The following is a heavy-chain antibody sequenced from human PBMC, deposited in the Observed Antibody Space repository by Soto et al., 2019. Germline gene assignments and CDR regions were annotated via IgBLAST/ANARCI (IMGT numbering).Heavy chain of an antibody. V-gene: IGHV1-69*13. D-gene: IGHD4-17*01. J-gene: IGHJ6*02. CDR2: IIPIFGTA. CDR3: ARPTRPVTTQSLGLVGYYYGMDV. CDR1: GGTFSSYA. Sequence: ASVKVSCKASGGTFSSYAISWVRQAPGQGLEWMGGIIPIFGTANYAQKFQGRVTITADESTSTAYMELSSLRSEDTAVYYCARPTRPVTTQSLGLVGYYYGMDVWGQGTTVTVPS.